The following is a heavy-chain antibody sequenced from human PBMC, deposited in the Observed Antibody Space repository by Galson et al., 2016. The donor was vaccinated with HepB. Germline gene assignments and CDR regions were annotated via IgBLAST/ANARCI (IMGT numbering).Heavy chain of an antibody. CDR1: RFSFSDYG. CDR2: IWYDGTNE. D-gene: IGHD6-19*01. V-gene: IGHV3-33*01. J-gene: IGHJ3*02. CDR3: ARADLISSAFDRDAFDI. Sequence: SLRLSCAASRFSFSDYGMHWVRQAPGKGLEWVAGIWYDGTNENYMDSVKGRFTISRDNSKSTLYLQMNSLRAEDTAVYFCARADLISSAFDRDAFDIWGQGTMVTVSS.